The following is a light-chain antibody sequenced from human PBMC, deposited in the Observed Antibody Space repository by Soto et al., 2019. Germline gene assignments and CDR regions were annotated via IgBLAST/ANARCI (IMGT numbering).Light chain of an antibody. J-gene: IGKJ3*01. CDR1: QSISSNY. V-gene: IGKV3-20*01. Sequence: EIVLTQSPGTLSLSPGERATLSCRSSQSISSNYLAWYQQKPGQAPRLVIYGASSRATGIPDRFSGSGSGTDFTLTISRLEPEDFAVYYCQQYVSSPFTFGPGTKVDIK. CDR2: GAS. CDR3: QQYVSSPFT.